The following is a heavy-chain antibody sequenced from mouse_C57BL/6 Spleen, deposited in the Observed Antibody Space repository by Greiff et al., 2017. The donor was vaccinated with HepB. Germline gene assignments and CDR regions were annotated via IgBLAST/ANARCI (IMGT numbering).Heavy chain of an antibody. CDR2: IDPSDSYT. CDR3: SRRGYGSSYGAWFAY. D-gene: IGHD1-1*01. Sequence: VQLQQPGAELVMPGASVKLSCKASGYTFTSYWMHWVKQRTGQGLEWIGEIDPSDSYTNYNQKFKGKSTLTVDKSSSTAYMQLSSLTSEDSAVYYCSRRGYGSSYGAWFAYWGQGTLVTVSA. J-gene: IGHJ3*01. V-gene: IGHV1-69*01. CDR1: GYTFTSYW.